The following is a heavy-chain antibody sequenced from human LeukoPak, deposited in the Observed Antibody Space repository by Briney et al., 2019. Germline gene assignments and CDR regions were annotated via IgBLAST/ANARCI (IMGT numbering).Heavy chain of an antibody. CDR3: ARAGSSGYYFDY. D-gene: IGHD6-19*01. V-gene: IGHV7-4-1*02. J-gene: IGHJ4*02. CDR1: GYTFTSYA. CDR2: INTNTGNP. Sequence: ASVKVSCKASGYTFTSYAMNWVRQAPGQGLEWMGWINTNTGNPTYAQGFTGRFVFSLDTPVSTAYLQISSLKAEDTAVYYCARAGSSGYYFDYWGQGTLVTVSS.